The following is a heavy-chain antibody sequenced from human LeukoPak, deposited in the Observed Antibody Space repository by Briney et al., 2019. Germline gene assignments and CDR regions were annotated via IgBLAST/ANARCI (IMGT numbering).Heavy chain of an antibody. CDR3: ARERAYSYGSFDY. D-gene: IGHD5-18*01. CDR1: GFTVSSNY. Sequence: PGGSLRLSCAASGFTVSSNYMSWVRQAPGKGLEWVSVIYSGGSTYYADSVKGRFTISRDNAKNSLYLQMNSLRAEDTAVYYCARERAYSYGSFDYWGQGTRVTVSS. CDR2: IYSGGST. J-gene: IGHJ4*02. V-gene: IGHV3-53*01.